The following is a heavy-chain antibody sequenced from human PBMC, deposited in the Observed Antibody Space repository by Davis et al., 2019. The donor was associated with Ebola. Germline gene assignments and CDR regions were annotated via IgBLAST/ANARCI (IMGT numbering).Heavy chain of an antibody. D-gene: IGHD4-17*01. Sequence: GSLRLSCSVSGYSIANGYYWGWIRQPPGKGLEWIASISHGENSDYNPSLKSRVTISVDTSKNQFSLKLSSVTAADTAVYYCARGNYGDYIVLYYYNMDVWGQGTTVTVSS. CDR2: ISHGENS. CDR1: GYSIANGYY. J-gene: IGHJ6*02. V-gene: IGHV4-38-2*02. CDR3: ARGNYGDYIVLYYYNMDV.